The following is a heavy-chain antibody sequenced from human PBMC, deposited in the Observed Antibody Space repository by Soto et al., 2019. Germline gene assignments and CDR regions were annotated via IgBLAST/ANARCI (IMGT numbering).Heavy chain of an antibody. CDR1: GYTFTSYA. Sequence: QVQLVQSGAEVKKPGASVKVSCKASGYTFTSYAMHWVRQAPGQRLEWMGWINAGNGNTKYSQKFQGRVTITRDTSGSTAYMELSSLRSEDTAVYYCARKGSYSSSWYRLDYWGQGTLVTVSS. D-gene: IGHD6-13*01. CDR2: INAGNGNT. J-gene: IGHJ4*02. V-gene: IGHV1-3*01. CDR3: ARKGSYSSSWYRLDY.